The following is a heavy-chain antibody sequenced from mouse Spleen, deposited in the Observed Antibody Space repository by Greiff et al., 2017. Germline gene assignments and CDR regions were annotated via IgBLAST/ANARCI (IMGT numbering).Heavy chain of an antibody. CDR1: GYTFTSYW. Sequence: VQLQQPGAELVKPGASVKLSCKASGYTFTSYWMHWVKQRPGQGLEWIGMIHPNSGSTNYNEKFKSKATLTVDKSSSTAYMQLSSLTSEDSAVYYCAQGHYYGSSYYAMDYWGQGTSVTVSS. J-gene: IGHJ4*01. D-gene: IGHD1-1*01. CDR3: AQGHYYGSSYYAMDY. V-gene: IGHV1-64*01. CDR2: IHPNSGST.